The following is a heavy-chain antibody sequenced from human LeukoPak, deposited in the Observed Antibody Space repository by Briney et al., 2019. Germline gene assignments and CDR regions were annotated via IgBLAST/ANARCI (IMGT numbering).Heavy chain of an antibody. J-gene: IGHJ2*01. Sequence: SVKVSCKASGFTFTNSAVQWVRQARGQRLELIGWIVLGSGNTNYAQKFQERVTITRDMSTNTAYMELSSLRSEDTAVYYCAARTQYDLLGWYSDLWGRGTLVTVSS. CDR2: IVLGSGNT. V-gene: IGHV1-58*01. CDR3: AARTQYDLLGWYSDL. CDR1: GFTFTNSA. D-gene: IGHD1-26*01.